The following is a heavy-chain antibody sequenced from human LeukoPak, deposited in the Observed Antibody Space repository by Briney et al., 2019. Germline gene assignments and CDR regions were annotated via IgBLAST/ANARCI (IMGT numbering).Heavy chain of an antibody. V-gene: IGHV1-2*02. CDR3: ARAGLAYYDFWSGSDY. CDR2: INPNSGGT. CDR1: GYTFTGYY. J-gene: IGHJ4*02. Sequence: GASVKVSCKASGYTFTGYYMHWVRQAPGQGLEWMGWINPNSGGTNYAQKFQGRVTMTRDTSISTAYMELSRLRSDDTAVYYCARAGLAYYDFWSGSDYWGQGTLVTVSS. D-gene: IGHD3-3*01.